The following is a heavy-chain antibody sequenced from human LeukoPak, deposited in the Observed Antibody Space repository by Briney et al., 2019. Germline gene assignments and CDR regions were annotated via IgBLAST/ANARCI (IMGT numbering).Heavy chain of an antibody. J-gene: IGHJ4*02. D-gene: IGHD2-2*01. CDR1: GFTFSSYA. Sequence: GGSLRLSCAASGFTFSSYAMSWVRQAPGKGLEWVSTISGSGDSTYYADSVKGRFTVSRDSSKNTVCLQMNSLRAEDTAVYYCAKDIRGSSITYYFDYWGQGTLVTVSS. CDR3: AKDIRGSSITYYFDY. V-gene: IGHV3-23*01. CDR2: ISGSGDST.